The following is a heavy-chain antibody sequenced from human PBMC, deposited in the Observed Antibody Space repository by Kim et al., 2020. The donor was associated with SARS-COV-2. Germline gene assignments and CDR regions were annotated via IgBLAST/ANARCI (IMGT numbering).Heavy chain of an antibody. V-gene: IGHV5-51*01. CDR3: AGSDCSGGSCSAFDI. D-gene: IGHD2-15*01. Sequence: GESLKISCKGSGYSFTSYWIGWVRQMPGKGLEWIGIIYPCDSDTRYSPSFQGQVTISADKSISTAYLQWSSLKASDTAMYYCAGSDCSGGSCSAFDIWGQGTMVTVSS. J-gene: IGHJ3*02. CDR2: IYPCDSDT. CDR1: GYSFTSYW.